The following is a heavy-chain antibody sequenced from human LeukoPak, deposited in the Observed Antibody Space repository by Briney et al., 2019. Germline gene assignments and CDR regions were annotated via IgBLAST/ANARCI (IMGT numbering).Heavy chain of an antibody. CDR2: IYTSGST. Sequence: SETLSLTCTVSGGSISSYYWSWIRQPAGKGLKWIGRIYTSGSTNYHPSLKSRVTMSVDTSKNQFSLKLSSVTAADTAVYYCAAFYGSGSYHSAFDYWGQGTLVTVSS. V-gene: IGHV4-4*07. D-gene: IGHD3-10*01. CDR3: AAFYGSGSYHSAFDY. J-gene: IGHJ4*02. CDR1: GGSISSYY.